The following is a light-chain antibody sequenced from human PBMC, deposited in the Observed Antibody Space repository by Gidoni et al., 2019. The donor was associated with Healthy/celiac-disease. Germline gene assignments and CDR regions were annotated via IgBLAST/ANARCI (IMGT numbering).Light chain of an antibody. V-gene: IGKV1-8*01. Sequence: AIRITQAPSSLSASTGDRVTITCLASQGISSYLAWYQQKPGKAPKLLIYAASTLPSGVPSRFSGRGSGTDFTLTLRCLQSEDFATYYCQQYYSYPYTFGQGTKLEIK. J-gene: IGKJ2*01. CDR2: AAS. CDR1: QGISSY. CDR3: QQYYSYPYT.